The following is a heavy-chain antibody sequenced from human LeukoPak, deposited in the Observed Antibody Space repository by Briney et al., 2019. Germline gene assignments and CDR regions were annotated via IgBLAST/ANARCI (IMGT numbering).Heavy chain of an antibody. V-gene: IGHV4-39*07. Sequence: SETLSLTCTVSGGSISSSSYYWGWIRQPPGKGLEWIGSIYYSGSTYYNPSLKSRVTISVDTSKNQFSLKLSYVTAADTAVYYWARDLYSSSLIDYWGQGTLVTVPS. CDR3: ARDLYSSSLIDY. CDR2: IYYSGST. J-gene: IGHJ4*02. D-gene: IGHD6-6*01. CDR1: GGSISSSSYY.